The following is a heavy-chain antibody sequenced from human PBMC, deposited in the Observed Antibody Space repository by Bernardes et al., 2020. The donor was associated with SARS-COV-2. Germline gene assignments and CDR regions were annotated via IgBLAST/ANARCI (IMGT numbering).Heavy chain of an antibody. CDR1: GGSFSGYY. V-gene: IGHV4-34*01. CDR2: INHSGST. J-gene: IGHJ6*02. D-gene: IGHD4-4*01. Sequence: SEPLSLTCAVYGGSFSGYYWSWNRQRPGKGLEWIGEINHSGSTNYNPSLKSRVTISVDTSKNQFSLKLSSVTAADTAVYYCAIGSTVTTFFYYYYGIDVWGQGTTVTVSS. CDR3: AIGSTVTTFFYYYYGIDV.